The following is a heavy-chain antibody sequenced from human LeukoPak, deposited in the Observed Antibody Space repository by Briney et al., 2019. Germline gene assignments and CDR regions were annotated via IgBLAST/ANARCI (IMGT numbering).Heavy chain of an antibody. Sequence: SETLSLTCTVSGYSISSGYYWGWIRQPPGKGLEWIGSIYHSGSTYYNPSLKSRVTISVDTSKNQFSLKLSSVTAADTAVYYCARVGYGSGDYFDYWGQGTLVTVSS. D-gene: IGHD3-10*01. CDR3: ARVGYGSGDYFDY. CDR1: GYSISSGYY. CDR2: IYHSGST. V-gene: IGHV4-38-2*02. J-gene: IGHJ4*02.